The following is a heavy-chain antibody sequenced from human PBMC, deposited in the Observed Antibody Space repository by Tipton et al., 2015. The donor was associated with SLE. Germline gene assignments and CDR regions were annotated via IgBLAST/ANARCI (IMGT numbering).Heavy chain of an antibody. CDR2: IYYSGRT. J-gene: IGHJ4*02. Sequence: TLSLTCIVSGGSISSGAYLWSWIRQHPGKGLEWIGYIYYSGRTYYNPSLKSRISISVDTSKNQFSLNLSSVTAADTAVYYCASYWFRELSFDYWGQGTLVTVSS. CDR1: GGSISSGAYL. CDR3: ASYWFRELSFDY. V-gene: IGHV4-31*03. D-gene: IGHD3-10*01.